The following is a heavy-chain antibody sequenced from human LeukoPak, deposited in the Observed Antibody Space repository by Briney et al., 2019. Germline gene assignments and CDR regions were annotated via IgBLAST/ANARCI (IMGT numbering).Heavy chain of an antibody. D-gene: IGHD4-17*01. CDR3: AMVPGSQYGDYGSLDP. J-gene: IGHJ5*02. CDR2: IYPGDSDT. V-gene: IGHV5-51*01. CDR1: GYSFTSYW. Sequence: GESLKISCKGSGYSFTSYWIGWVRQMPGKGLEWMGIIYPGDSDTRYSPSFQGQVTISADKSISTAYLQWSSLKASDTAMYYCAMVPGSQYGDYGSLDPWGQGTLVTVSS.